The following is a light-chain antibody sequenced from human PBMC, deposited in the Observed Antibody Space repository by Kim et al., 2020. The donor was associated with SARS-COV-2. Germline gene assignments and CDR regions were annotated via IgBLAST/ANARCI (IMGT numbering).Light chain of an antibody. CDR1: QSVTNS. CDR3: QQYNYWPALT. V-gene: IGKV3-15*01. J-gene: IGKJ4*01. Sequence: EVVTTQSPATLSVSPGEGVTLSCRASQSVTNSLAWYQHKPGQAPRLLIYGASTRATGIPARFSGSGSGTEFTLTISSLQSEDFAVYYCQQYNYWPALTFGGGTKLEI. CDR2: GAS.